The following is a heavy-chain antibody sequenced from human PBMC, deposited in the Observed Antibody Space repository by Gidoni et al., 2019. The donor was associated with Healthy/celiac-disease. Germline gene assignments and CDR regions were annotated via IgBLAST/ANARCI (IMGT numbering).Heavy chain of an antibody. V-gene: IGHV3-33*01. CDR2: MWYDGSNK. Sequence: QVQLVESGGGVVQPGRSLRLSCAASGFTFSSYGMHWVRQAPGKGLEWVAVMWYDGSNKYYADSVKGRFTISRDNSKNTLYLQMNSLRAEDTAVYYCARDVDTAMDTLDYWGQGTLVTVSS. J-gene: IGHJ4*02. CDR1: GFTFSSYG. CDR3: ARDVDTAMDTLDY. D-gene: IGHD5-18*01.